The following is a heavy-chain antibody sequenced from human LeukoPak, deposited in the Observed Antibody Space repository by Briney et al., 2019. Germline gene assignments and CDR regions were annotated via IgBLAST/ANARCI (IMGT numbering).Heavy chain of an antibody. D-gene: IGHD6-6*01. V-gene: IGHV3-11*06. Sequence: GGSLRLSCAASGFTFSDYYMSWIRQAPGKGLEWVSYISDSSSSTNYADPVKGRFTISRDNAKNSLYLQMNSLRAEDTAAYYCARSIHHDYWGQGTLVTVSS. CDR1: GFTFSDYY. J-gene: IGHJ4*02. CDR2: ISDSSSST. CDR3: ARSIHHDY.